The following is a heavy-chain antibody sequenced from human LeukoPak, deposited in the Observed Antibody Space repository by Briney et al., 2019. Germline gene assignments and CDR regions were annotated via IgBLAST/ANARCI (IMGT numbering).Heavy chain of an antibody. CDR3: AKGRVGYYDRIWTNCYYYYMDV. J-gene: IGHJ6*03. CDR2: ISGSGTGT. CDR1: GLTFSSYA. Sequence: GGSLRLSCAASGLTFSSYAMSWVRQAPGKGREWVSGISGSGTGTYYADSVKGRFTISRDNSKNTLYLQMNSLRAEDTAVYYCAKGRVGYYDRIWTNCYYYYMDVWGKGTTVTVSS. D-gene: IGHD3-22*01. V-gene: IGHV3-23*01.